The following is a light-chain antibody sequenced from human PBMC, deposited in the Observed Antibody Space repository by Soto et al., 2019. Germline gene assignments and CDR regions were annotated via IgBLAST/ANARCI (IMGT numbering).Light chain of an antibody. V-gene: IGKV3-11*01. CDR1: QSVSSY. CDR3: QQRSNWPQWT. CDR2: DAS. Sequence: EIVLTQSPATLSLSPGERATLSCRASQSVSSYLAWYRQKPGQAPRLLIYDASNRATGIPARFSGSGSGTDFTLTISSLEPEDFAVYYCQQRSNWPQWTFGQGTKVEIK. J-gene: IGKJ1*01.